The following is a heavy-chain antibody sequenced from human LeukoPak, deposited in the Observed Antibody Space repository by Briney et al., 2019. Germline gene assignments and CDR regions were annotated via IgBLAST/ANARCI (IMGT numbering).Heavy chain of an antibody. J-gene: IGHJ4*02. CDR1: GGTFSSYA. CDR3: AREYYYDSSGLTQQSDY. Sequence: SVTVSCKASGGTFSSYAISWVRQAPGQGLEWMGRIIPILGIANYAQKFQGRVTITADKSTSTAYMELSSLRSEDTAVYYCAREYYYDSSGLTQQSDYWGQGTLVTVSS. CDR2: IIPILGIA. V-gene: IGHV1-69*04. D-gene: IGHD3-22*01.